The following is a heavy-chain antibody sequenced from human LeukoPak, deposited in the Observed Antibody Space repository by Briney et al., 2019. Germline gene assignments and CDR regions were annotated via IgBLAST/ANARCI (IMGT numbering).Heavy chain of an antibody. CDR3: ARESLLWFGVDAFDI. CDR2: ISSSVSTI. D-gene: IGHD3-10*01. CDR1: GFTFDDYG. J-gene: IGHJ3*02. Sequence: PGGSLRLSCAASGFTFDDYGMSWVRQAPGKVLEWVSYISSSVSTIYYADSVKGRFTISRDNAKNSLYLQMNSLRAEDTAVYYCARESLLWFGVDAFDIWGQGTMVTVSS. V-gene: IGHV3-48*03.